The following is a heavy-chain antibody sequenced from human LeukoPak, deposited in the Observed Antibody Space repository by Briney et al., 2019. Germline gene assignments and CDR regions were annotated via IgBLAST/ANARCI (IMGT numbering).Heavy chain of an antibody. CDR1: GGTFSSYA. V-gene: IGHV1-18*01. CDR3: ARASIAAHPFDY. CDR2: ISAYNGNT. Sequence: ASVKVSCKASGGTFSSYAISWVRQAPGQGLEWMGWISAYNGNTNYAQKLQGRVTMTTDTSTSTAYMELRSLRSDDTAVYYCARASIAAHPFDYWGQGTLVTVSS. J-gene: IGHJ4*02. D-gene: IGHD6-6*01.